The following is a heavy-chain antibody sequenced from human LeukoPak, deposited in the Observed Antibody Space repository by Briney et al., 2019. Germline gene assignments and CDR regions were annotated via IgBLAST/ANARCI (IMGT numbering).Heavy chain of an antibody. CDR3: ARVTMVRGVPDY. J-gene: IGHJ4*02. CDR2: IHYSGST. D-gene: IGHD3-10*01. CDR1: GGSVSSYY. V-gene: IGHV4-59*02. Sequence: PSETLSLTCTVSGGSVSSYYWSWIRQPPGKGLEWIGYIHYSGSTNYNPSLKSRVTISLDTSKNQFSLKLSSVTAADTAVYYCARVTMVRGVPDYWGQGTLVTVSS.